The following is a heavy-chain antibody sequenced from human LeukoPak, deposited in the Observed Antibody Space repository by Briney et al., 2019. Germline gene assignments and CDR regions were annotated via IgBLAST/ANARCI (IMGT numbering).Heavy chain of an antibody. J-gene: IGHJ6*02. Sequence: ASVKVSCKASGYTLTSYAMHWVRQAPGQRLEWMGWINAGNGNTKYSQKSQGRVTITRDTSASTAYMELSSLRSEDTAVYYCARDPEQWLVDYYGMDVWGQGTTVTVSS. V-gene: IGHV1-3*01. CDR2: INAGNGNT. D-gene: IGHD6-19*01. CDR1: GYTLTSYA. CDR3: ARDPEQWLVDYYGMDV.